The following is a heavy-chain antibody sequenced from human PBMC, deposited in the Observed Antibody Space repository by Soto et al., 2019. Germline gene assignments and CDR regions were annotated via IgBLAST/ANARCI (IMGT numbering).Heavy chain of an antibody. CDR3: PCPTAVGGY. Sequence: QVQLVESGGGVVQPGRSLRLSCAASGFTFSSYAMHWVRQAPGKGLEWVAVISYDGSNKYYADTVKGRFTISRDNSKNTLYRQMNSLRAEDTADDDCPCPTAVGGYWGQGTLVTVSS. J-gene: IGHJ4*02. CDR2: ISYDGSNK. V-gene: IGHV3-30-3*01. CDR1: GFTFSSYA. D-gene: IGHD1-26*01.